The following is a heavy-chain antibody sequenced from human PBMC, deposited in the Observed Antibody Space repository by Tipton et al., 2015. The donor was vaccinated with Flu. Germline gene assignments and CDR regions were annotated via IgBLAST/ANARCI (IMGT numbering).Heavy chain of an antibody. CDR1: GYSISSGYY. D-gene: IGHD6-19*01. V-gene: IGHV4-38-2*02. Sequence: LRLSCTVSGYSISSGYYWGWIRQPPGKGLEWIGSIYHSGSTYYNPSLKSRVTISVDTSKNQFSLKLSSVTAADTAVYYCARVGSSGWYDYWGQGTLVTVSS. J-gene: IGHJ4*02. CDR2: IYHSGST. CDR3: ARVGSSGWYDY.